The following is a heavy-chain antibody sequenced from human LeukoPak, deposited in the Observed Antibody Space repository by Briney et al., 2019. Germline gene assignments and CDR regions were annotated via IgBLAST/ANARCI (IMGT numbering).Heavy chain of an antibody. CDR2: ISYDGSNK. V-gene: IGHV3-30-3*01. J-gene: IGHJ4*02. CDR1: GFTFSSYA. Sequence: GGSLRLSCAASGFTFSSYAMHWVRQAPGKGLEWVAVISYDGSNKYYADSVKGRFTISRDNAKNSLYLQMNSLRAEDTAVYYCARERDYGDLDPFDYWGQGTLVTVSS. CDR3: ARERDYGDLDPFDY. D-gene: IGHD4-17*01.